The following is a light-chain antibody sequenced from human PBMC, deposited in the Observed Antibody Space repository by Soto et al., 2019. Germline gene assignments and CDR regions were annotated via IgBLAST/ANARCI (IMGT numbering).Light chain of an antibody. J-gene: IGKJ2*01. Sequence: ENVLTQSPATLSVSPGERATLSCRTSQIIGTNLAWYQQKPCQAPRLLIYGAFIRAPGFPVRFRGTGSGSEFTLTISSLQSEDGALYYCQQYDKWPYTFGQGTNLEIK. CDR3: QQYDKWPYT. CDR2: GAF. V-gene: IGKV3-15*01. CDR1: QIIGTN.